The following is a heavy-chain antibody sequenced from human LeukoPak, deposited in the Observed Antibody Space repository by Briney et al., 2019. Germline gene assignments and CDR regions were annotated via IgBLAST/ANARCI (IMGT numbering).Heavy chain of an antibody. CDR1: GFTFSSYA. CDR3: ARDNIDAAQQWLVRFCY. CDR2: ISYDGSNK. D-gene: IGHD6-19*01. J-gene: IGHJ4*02. Sequence: GRSLRLSCAASGFTFSSYAMHWVRQAPGKGLEWVAVISYDGSNKYYADSVKGRFTISRDNSKNTLYLQMNSLRAEDTAVYYCARDNIDAAQQWLVRFCYWGQGTLVTVSS. V-gene: IGHV3-30-3*01.